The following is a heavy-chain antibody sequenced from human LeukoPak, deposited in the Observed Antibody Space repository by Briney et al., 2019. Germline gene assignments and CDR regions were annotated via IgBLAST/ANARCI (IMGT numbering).Heavy chain of an antibody. D-gene: IGHD4-17*01. J-gene: IGHJ4*02. V-gene: IGHV3-48*01. CDR3: ARDRYGDYGCCRTNDY. Sequence: PGGSLRLSCAASGFTFSSYSMNWVRQAPGKGLEWVSYISSSSSTIYYADSVKGRFTISRDNAKNSLYLQMNSLRAEDTAVYYCARDRYGDYGCCRTNDYWGQGTLVTVSS. CDR1: GFTFSSYS. CDR2: ISSSSSTI.